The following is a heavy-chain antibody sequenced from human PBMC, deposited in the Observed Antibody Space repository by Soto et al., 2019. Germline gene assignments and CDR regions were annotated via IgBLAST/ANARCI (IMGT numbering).Heavy chain of an antibody. CDR3: ASSPVGSVILSLNH. V-gene: IGHV4-4*02. CDR2: IFHSGSG. Sequence: QVHLQESGPGLVKPSGTLSLTCAVSGDSVSSDNWWTWVRQPPGGGLEWIGEIFHSGSGNYNPSLMTRVTMSVDKSKNELSLKLTSVTAADTAVYFCASSPVGSVILSLNHWGHGTLVTVSS. CDR1: GDSVSSDNW. D-gene: IGHD3-16*01. J-gene: IGHJ4*01.